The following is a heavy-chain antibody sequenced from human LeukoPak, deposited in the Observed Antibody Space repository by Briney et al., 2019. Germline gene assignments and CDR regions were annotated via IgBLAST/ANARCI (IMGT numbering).Heavy chain of an antibody. CDR1: GGSISSYY. Sequence: SETLSLTCTVSGGSISSYYWSWIRQPPGKGLEWIGYIYYSGSTNYNPSLKSRVTISVDTSKNQFSLKLSSVTAADTAVYYCARSAWVGIVGAIVGACAIWGQGTMVTVSS. J-gene: IGHJ3*02. CDR3: ARSAWVGIVGAIVGACAI. D-gene: IGHD1-26*01. V-gene: IGHV4-59*01. CDR2: IYYSGST.